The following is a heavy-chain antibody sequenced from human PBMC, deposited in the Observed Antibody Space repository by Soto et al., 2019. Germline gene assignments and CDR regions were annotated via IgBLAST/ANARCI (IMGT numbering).Heavy chain of an antibody. CDR3: AKDKGRNANEWEYSSGWYYYYGMDV. Sequence: GGSLRLSCAASGFTFDDYAMHWVRQAPGKGLEWVSGISWNSGSIGYADSVKGRFTISRDNAKNSLYLQMNSLRAEDSALYYCAKDKGRNANEWEYSSGWYYYYGMDVWGQGTTVTVSS. J-gene: IGHJ6*02. CDR1: GFTFDDYA. CDR2: ISWNSGSI. D-gene: IGHD6-19*01. V-gene: IGHV3-9*01.